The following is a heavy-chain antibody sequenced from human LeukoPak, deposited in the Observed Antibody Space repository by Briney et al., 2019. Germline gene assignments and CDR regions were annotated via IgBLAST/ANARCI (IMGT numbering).Heavy chain of an antibody. V-gene: IGHV3-15*01. CDR2: IKSKTDGGTT. J-gene: IGHJ4*02. CDR3: TTDIPQYGEFDY. D-gene: IGHD4-17*01. CDR1: GFTFSNAW. Sequence: PGGSLRLSCAASGFTFSNAWMSWVRQAPGKGLEWVGRIKSKTDGGTTDYAAPVKGRFTISRDDSKNTLYLQMNSLKTEDTAVYYCTTDIPQYGEFDYWGQGTLVTVSS.